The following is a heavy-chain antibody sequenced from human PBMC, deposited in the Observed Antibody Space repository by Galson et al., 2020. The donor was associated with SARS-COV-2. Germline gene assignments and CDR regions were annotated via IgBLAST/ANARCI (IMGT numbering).Heavy chain of an antibody. V-gene: IGHV3-7*01. Sequence: GGSLSLSCVISGFIFSNHWMTWVRQAPGKGLEWVSNIKQDGSDTYYVDSVKGRFTISSDNARDSLYLQMISLKAEDTAVYYCARVRPGYFDYGGQGTLVTVSS. CDR1: GFIFSNHW. CDR3: ARVRPGYFDY. J-gene: IGHJ4*02. CDR2: IKQDGSDT.